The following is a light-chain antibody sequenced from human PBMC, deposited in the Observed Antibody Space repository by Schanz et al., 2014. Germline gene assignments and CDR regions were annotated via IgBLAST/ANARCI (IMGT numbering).Light chain of an antibody. J-gene: IGLJ2*01. V-gene: IGLV2-14*02. CDR1: SSDVGSYNL. CDR2: EGS. Sequence: QSALTQPASVSGSPGQSITISCTGTSSDVGSYNLVSWYQQHPGKAPKLMIYEGSKRPSGVSNRFSGSKSGNTASLTISGLQAEDEADYYCSPYTTNSAPGVVFGGGTKLTVL. CDR3: SPYTTNSAPGVV.